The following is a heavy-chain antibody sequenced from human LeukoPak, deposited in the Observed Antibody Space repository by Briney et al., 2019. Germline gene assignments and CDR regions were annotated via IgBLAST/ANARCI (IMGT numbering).Heavy chain of an antibody. CDR3: AKDLDDFWSGPLDY. D-gene: IGHD3-3*01. CDR1: GFTFDDYA. CDR2: ISGNSGSI. V-gene: IGHV3-9*03. J-gene: IGHJ4*02. Sequence: GRSLRLSCAASGFTFDDYAMHWVRQAPGKGLEGVSGISGNSGSIGYAASVKGRFTISRDTAKNSLYLQMSSLRAEDIALYYCAKDLDDFWSGPLDYWGQGTLVTVSS.